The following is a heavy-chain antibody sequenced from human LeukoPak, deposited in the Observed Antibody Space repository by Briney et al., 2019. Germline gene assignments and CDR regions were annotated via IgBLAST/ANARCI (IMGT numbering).Heavy chain of an antibody. CDR3: AINGGGDSGYGNFDY. CDR1: GFTFDDYA. D-gene: IGHD5-12*01. V-gene: IGHV3-9*01. Sequence: GRSLRLSCAVSGFTFDDYAMHWVRQVPGKGLEWVSGISWNSDSIDYADSVKGRFTTFRDNAKDSLYVQMNSLRAEDTALYYCAINGGGDSGYGNFDYWGQGTLVTVSS. J-gene: IGHJ4*02. CDR2: ISWNSDSI.